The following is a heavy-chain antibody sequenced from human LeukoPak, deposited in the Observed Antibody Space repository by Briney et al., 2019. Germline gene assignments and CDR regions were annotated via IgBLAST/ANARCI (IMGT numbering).Heavy chain of an antibody. J-gene: IGHJ4*02. CDR1: GLSFTNYS. V-gene: IGHV3-21*01. CDR2: ISSSSSYI. Sequence: GGSLRLSCAASGLSFTNYSMNWVRQAPGKGLEWVSSISSSSSYIYYADSVKGRFTISRDNTKNSLYLQMNSLRAEDTAVYYCARDRDPYYDYLWGSYRPSYFDDWGQGTLVTVSS. CDR3: ARDRDPYYDYLWGSYRPSYFDD. D-gene: IGHD3-16*02.